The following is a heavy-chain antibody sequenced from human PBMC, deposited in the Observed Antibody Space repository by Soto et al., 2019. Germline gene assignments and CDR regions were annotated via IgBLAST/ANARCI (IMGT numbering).Heavy chain of an antibody. D-gene: IGHD6-13*01. Sequence: GGSLRLSCAASGFTFSSYWMHWVRQAPGKGLVWVSRINSDGSSTSYADSVKGRFTISRDNAKNTLYLQMNSLRAEDTAVYYCAIVLAAAFYYYNYGIDFWGQGTTVTVSS. CDR3: AIVLAAAFYYYNYGIDF. CDR1: GFTFSSYW. CDR2: INSDGSST. V-gene: IGHV3-74*01. J-gene: IGHJ6*02.